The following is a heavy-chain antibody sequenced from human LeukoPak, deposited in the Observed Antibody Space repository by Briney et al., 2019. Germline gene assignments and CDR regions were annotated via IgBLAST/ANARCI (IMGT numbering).Heavy chain of an antibody. CDR1: GYTFTSYG. Sequence: GASVKVSCKASGYTFTSYGISWVRQAPGQGLEWMGWISAYNGNTNYAQKLQGRVTMTTDTSTSTAYMELRSLRSDDTAVYYCARDLKTDLPIGTWTFLTGYYNGNFFDPWGQGTLVTVSS. V-gene: IGHV1-18*01. CDR2: ISAYNGNT. D-gene: IGHD3-9*01. CDR3: ARDLKTDLPIGTWTFLTGYYNGNFFDP. J-gene: IGHJ5*02.